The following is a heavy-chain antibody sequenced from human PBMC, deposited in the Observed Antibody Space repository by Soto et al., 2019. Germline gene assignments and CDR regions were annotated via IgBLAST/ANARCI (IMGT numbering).Heavy chain of an antibody. CDR3: TRRVRSTGLLDY. CDR1: GNSISGTRSF. Sequence: QLQLRESGPGLVKPSETLSLTCTVSGNSISGTRSFWAWIRQPPGKNLEWIGSVYYTGSTYYNSSLKSRVSISIDTSKNQCSLSLNSVTAADTAVYYCTRRVRSTGLLDYWGQGALVTVSS. D-gene: IGHD4-4*01. CDR2: VYYTGST. V-gene: IGHV4-39*01. J-gene: IGHJ4*02.